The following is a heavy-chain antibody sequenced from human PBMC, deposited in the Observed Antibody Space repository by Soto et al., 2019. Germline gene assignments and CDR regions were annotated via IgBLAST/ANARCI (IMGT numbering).Heavy chain of an antibody. V-gene: IGHV3-48*02. Sequence: PGGSLRLSCAASGFIFTNYNMNWVRQAPGKGLEWVSYIDGTSTTIYYADSVLGRFTISRDNAKNAVFLHMSSLRDDDTALNYWTRVSASLGWLGVANYFASGGQGALVTVS. CDR3: TRVSASLGWLGVANYFAS. D-gene: IGHD3-10*01. CDR2: IDGTSTTI. J-gene: IGHJ4*02. CDR1: GFIFTNYN.